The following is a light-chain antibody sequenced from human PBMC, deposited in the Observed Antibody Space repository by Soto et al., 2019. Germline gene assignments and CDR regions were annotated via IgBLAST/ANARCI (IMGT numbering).Light chain of an antibody. J-gene: IGKJ5*01. CDR1: QSISSW. Sequence: DIQMTQSPSTLSASVGDRVTITCRASQSISSWLAWYQQKPGKAPKALIYDASTLRSGVPSRFSGGGSGTEFTLTISSLQPDDFATYYCQQYNTYSTFGQGTRLEI. CDR3: QQYNTYST. V-gene: IGKV1-5*01. CDR2: DAS.